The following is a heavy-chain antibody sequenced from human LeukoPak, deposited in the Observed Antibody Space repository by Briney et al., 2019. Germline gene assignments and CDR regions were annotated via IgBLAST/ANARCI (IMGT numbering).Heavy chain of an antibody. CDR2: ITWNSDYK. Sequence: GGSLRLSCTASGFTFDDYAMHWVRQAPGKGLEWVSGITWNSDYKVYADSVKGRFTISRDNAKNSLYLQMNSLRDEDTALYYCAARHSYRSGWFYFDFWGQGTLVTVSS. CDR1: GFTFDDYA. V-gene: IGHV3-9*01. J-gene: IGHJ4*02. CDR3: AARHSYRSGWFYFDF. D-gene: IGHD6-19*01.